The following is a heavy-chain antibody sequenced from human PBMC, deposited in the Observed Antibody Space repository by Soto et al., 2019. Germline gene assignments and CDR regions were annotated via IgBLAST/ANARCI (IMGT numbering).Heavy chain of an antibody. CDR3: ARQYSSGWYFQYYYGMDV. Sequence: QLQLQESGPGLVKPSETLSLTCTVSGGSISSSSYYWGWIRQPPGKGLEWIGSIYYSGSTYYNPSLKSRVTISVDTSKNQFSLKLSSVTAADTAVYYCARQYSSGWYFQYYYGMDVWGQGTTVTVSS. CDR2: IYYSGST. D-gene: IGHD6-19*01. V-gene: IGHV4-39*01. J-gene: IGHJ6*02. CDR1: GGSISSSSYY.